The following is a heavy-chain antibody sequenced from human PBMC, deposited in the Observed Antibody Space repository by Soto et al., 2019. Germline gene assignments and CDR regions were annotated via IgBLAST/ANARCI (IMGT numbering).Heavy chain of an antibody. CDR3: ATWTYGGNARGDY. CDR2: ISAYNGNT. Sequence: ASVKVSCKAAGYTFTSYGISWVRHAPGQGLEWMGWISAYNGNTNYAQKLQGRVTMTTDTSTSTAYMELRSLRSDDTAVYYCATWTYGGNARGDYWGQGTLVTVSS. J-gene: IGHJ4*02. V-gene: IGHV1-18*01. CDR1: GYTFTSYG. D-gene: IGHD2-15*01.